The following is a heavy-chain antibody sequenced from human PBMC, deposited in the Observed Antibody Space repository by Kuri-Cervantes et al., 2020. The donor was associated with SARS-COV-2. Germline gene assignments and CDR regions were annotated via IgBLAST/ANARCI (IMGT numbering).Heavy chain of an antibody. CDR1: GFTFSSYG. CDR2: IRYDGSNK. J-gene: IGHJ6*03. D-gene: IGHD6-13*01. CDR3: AKDAGIAAAGTRYYYYYYMDV. V-gene: IGHV3-30*02. Sequence: GGSLRLSCGASGFTFSSYGMHWVRQAPGKGLEWVAFIRYDGSNKYYADSVKGRFTISRDNSKNTLYLQMNSLRAEDTAVYCCAKDAGIAAAGTRYYYYYYMDVWGKGTTVTVSS.